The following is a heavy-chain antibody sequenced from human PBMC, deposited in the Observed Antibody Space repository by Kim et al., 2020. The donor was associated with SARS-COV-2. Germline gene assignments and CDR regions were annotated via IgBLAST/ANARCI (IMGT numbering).Heavy chain of an antibody. Sequence: GGSLRLSCAASGFTFSSYGMHWVRQAPGKGLEWVAVISYDGSNKYYADSVKGRFTISRDNSKNTLYLQMNSLRAEDTAVYYCARDPSIAVADHAFDIWGQGTMVTVSS. CDR3: ARDPSIAVADHAFDI. D-gene: IGHD6-19*01. CDR2: ISYDGSNK. J-gene: IGHJ3*02. CDR1: GFTFSSYG. V-gene: IGHV3-33*05.